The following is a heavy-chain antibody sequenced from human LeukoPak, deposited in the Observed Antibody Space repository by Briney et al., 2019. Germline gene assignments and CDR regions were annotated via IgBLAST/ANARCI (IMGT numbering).Heavy chain of an antibody. CDR2: IYYSGST. Sequence: PSETLSLTCTVSGGSISSYYWSWIRQPPGKGLEWIGYIYYSGSTNYNPSLKSRVTISVDTSKNQLSLKLSSVTAADTAVYYCARSVQWLVVDYWGQGTLVTVSS. D-gene: IGHD6-19*01. V-gene: IGHV4-59*08. CDR3: ARSVQWLVVDY. CDR1: GGSISSYY. J-gene: IGHJ4*02.